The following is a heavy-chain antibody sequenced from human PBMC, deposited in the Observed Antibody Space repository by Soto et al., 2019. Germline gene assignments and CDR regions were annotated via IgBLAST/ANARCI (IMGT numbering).Heavy chain of an antibody. CDR1: GGSFLGYY. V-gene: IGHV4-34*01. CDR2: INHSGGT. CDR3: AMLPSIAAREYYYYYGMDV. D-gene: IGHD6-6*01. J-gene: IGHJ6*02. Sequence: SATLSLTCAVYGGSFLGYYWSWIRQPPGEGLEWIGEINHSGGTNYNPSLKSRVTISVDTSKNQFSLKLSSVTAADTAVYYCAMLPSIAAREYYYYYGMDVWGQGTTVT.